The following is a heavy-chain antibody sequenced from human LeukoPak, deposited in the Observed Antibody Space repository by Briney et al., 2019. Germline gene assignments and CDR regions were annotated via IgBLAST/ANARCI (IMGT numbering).Heavy chain of an antibody. Sequence: ASVRVSCKSSGYTFADYDINWVRQATGQGLEWMGWMNPDSGNTGYAQKFQGRVTMTRDTSINTAYMELNSLRSEDTAVYYCARARSYRHQLNALSYWFDPWGQGTLVTVSS. V-gene: IGHV1-8*02. J-gene: IGHJ5*02. CDR1: GYTFADYD. CDR2: MNPDSGNT. D-gene: IGHD5-24*01. CDR3: ARARSYRHQLNALSYWFDP.